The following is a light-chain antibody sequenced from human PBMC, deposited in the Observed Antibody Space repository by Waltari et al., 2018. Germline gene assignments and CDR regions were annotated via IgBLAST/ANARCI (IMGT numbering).Light chain of an antibody. CDR2: LNSDGSH. V-gene: IGLV4-69*01. Sequence: QLVLTQSPSASASLAASVKLTCTLRGGHSGNAIAWPQQQPEKGPRYLMKLNSDGSHHKGDGIPDRFSGSSSGAERYLSISSVQSEDEADYYCQTWGTDSRVFGGGTKLTVL. CDR3: QTWGTDSRV. CDR1: GGHSGNA. J-gene: IGLJ3*02.